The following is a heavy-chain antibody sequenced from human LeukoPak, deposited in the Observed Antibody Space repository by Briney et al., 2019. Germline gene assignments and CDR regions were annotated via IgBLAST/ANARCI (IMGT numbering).Heavy chain of an antibody. Sequence: SETLSLTCTVSGGSISSSSYYWGWIRQPPGKGLEWIGSIYYRGSIYYNPSLKSRVTISLDTSKDQFSLKLSSVTAADTAVYYCARDVSGWQIISPNWFDPWGQGTLVTVSS. J-gene: IGHJ5*02. D-gene: IGHD6-19*01. CDR1: GGSISSSSYY. CDR3: ARDVSGWQIISPNWFDP. CDR2: IYYRGSI. V-gene: IGHV4-39*07.